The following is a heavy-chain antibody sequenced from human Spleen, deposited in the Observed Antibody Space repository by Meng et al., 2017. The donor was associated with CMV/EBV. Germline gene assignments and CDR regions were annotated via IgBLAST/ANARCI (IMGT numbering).Heavy chain of an antibody. V-gene: IGHV3-13*01. J-gene: IGHJ6*02. Sequence: GGSLRLSCAASGFTFSSYDMHWVRQATGKGLEWVSAIGTAGDTYYPGSVKGRFTISRDNSKNTLYLQMNSLRAEDTAVYYCAKDTYYYGMDVWGQGTTVTVSS. CDR1: GFTFSSYD. CDR3: AKDTYYYGMDV. CDR2: IGTAGDT.